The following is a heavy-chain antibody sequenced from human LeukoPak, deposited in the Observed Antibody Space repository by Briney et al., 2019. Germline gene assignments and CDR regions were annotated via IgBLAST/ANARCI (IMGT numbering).Heavy chain of an antibody. D-gene: IGHD6-13*01. CDR1: GGTFSSYV. CDR3: ASEYSSSWYYY. CDR2: IIPIFGIA. J-gene: IGHJ4*02. V-gene: IGHV1-69*04. Sequence: ASVKVSCKASGGTFSSYVISWVRQAPGQGLEWMGRIIPIFGIANYAQKFQGRVTITADRSTSTAYMELSSLRSEDTAVYYCASEYSSSWYYYWGQGTLVTVSS.